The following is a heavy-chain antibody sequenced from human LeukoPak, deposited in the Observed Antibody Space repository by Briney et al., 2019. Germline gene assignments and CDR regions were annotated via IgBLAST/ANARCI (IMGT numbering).Heavy chain of an antibody. CDR1: GGSFSGYY. V-gene: IGHV4-34*01. CDR2: INHSGST. J-gene: IGHJ4*02. Sequence: PSETLSLTCAVYGGSFSGYYWSWIRQPPGKGLEWIGEINHSGSTNYNPSLKSRVTISVDTSKNQFSLKLGSVTAADTAVYYCARRGYASSWSFDYWGQGTLVTVSS. CDR3: ARRGYASSWSFDY. D-gene: IGHD6-13*01.